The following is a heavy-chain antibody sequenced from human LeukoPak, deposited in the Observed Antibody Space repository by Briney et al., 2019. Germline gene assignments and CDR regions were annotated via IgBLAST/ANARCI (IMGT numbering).Heavy chain of an antibody. V-gene: IGHV3-21*01. CDR2: IFPSGGEI. Sequence: GGSLRLSCAASGFTFSTFAMIWVRQPPGKGLEWVSSIFPSGGEIHYADSVRGRFTISRDNAENSLYLDMNNLGAEDTAVYFCVRGDNRDQWGQGTLVTVSS. CDR1: GFTFSTFA. CDR3: VRGDNRDQ. D-gene: IGHD2-2*01. J-gene: IGHJ4*02.